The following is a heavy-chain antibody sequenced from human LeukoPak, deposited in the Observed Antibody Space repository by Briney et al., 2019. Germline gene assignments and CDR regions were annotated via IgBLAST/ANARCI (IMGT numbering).Heavy chain of an antibody. CDR1: GGTFSSYA. CDR2: IIPIFGTA. V-gene: IGHV1-69*13. J-gene: IGHJ3*02. Sequence: SVKVFCKASGGTFSSYAISWVRQAPGQGLEWMGGIIPIFGTANYAQKFQGRVTITADESTSTAYMELSSLRSEDTAVYYCARVGRWLQFSRSAFDIWGQGTMVTVSS. CDR3: ARVGRWLQFSRSAFDI. D-gene: IGHD5-24*01.